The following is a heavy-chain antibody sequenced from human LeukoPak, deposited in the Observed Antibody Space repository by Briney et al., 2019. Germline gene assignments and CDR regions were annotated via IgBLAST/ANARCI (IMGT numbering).Heavy chain of an antibody. V-gene: IGHV3-23*01. CDR2: ISGSGGST. CDR3: TKDPIAGYSGWWD. D-gene: IGHD6-19*01. CDR1: GFTFPTYA. Sequence: GGSLRLSCAASGFTFPTYALSWVRQAPGKGLEWVSAISGSGGSTFYSDSVRGRFTISRDNSMDTLYLQMNSLRAEDTAVYYCTKDPIAGYSGWWDWGQGTLVTVSS. J-gene: IGHJ4*02.